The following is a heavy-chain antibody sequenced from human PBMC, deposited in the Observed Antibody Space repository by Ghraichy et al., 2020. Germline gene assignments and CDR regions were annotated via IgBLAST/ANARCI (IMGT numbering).Heavy chain of an antibody. V-gene: IGHV6-1*01. CDR3: ASSGEQWLVRGFDY. D-gene: IGHD6-19*01. J-gene: IGHJ4*02. CDR2: TYYRSKWYN. CDR1: GDSVSSNSAA. Sequence: SETLSLTCAISGDSVSSNSAAWNWIRQSPSRGLEWLGRTYYRSKWYNDYAVSVKSRITINPDTSKNQFSLQLNSVTPEDTAVYYCASSGEQWLVRGFDYWGQGTLVTVSS.